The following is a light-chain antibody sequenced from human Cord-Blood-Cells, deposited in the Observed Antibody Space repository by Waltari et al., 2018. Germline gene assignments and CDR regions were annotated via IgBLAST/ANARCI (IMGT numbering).Light chain of an antibody. CDR2: NAS. Sequence: IQVPQSPSPLSASVGDRGTIPCRASQSISSWLAWYQQKPGKAPKLLIYNASSLESGVPSRFSGSGSGTEFTLTISSLQPDDFATYYCQQYNSYSPWTFGQGTKVEIK. CDR3: QQYNSYSPWT. V-gene: IGKV1-5*03. J-gene: IGKJ1*01. CDR1: QSISSW.